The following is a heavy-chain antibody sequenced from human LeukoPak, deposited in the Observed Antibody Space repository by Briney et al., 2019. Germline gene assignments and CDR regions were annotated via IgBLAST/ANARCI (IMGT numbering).Heavy chain of an antibody. CDR3: AKGGRDDYVWGSYRPHAGYYFDY. CDR2: ISGSGGST. Sequence: QARGSLRLSCAASGFTFSSYAMSWVRQAPGKGLEWVSAISGSGGSTYYADSVKGRFTISRDNSKNTLYLQMNSLRAEDTAVYYCAKGGRDDYVWGSYRPHAGYYFDYWGQGTLVTVSS. D-gene: IGHD3-16*02. V-gene: IGHV3-23*01. J-gene: IGHJ4*02. CDR1: GFTFSSYA.